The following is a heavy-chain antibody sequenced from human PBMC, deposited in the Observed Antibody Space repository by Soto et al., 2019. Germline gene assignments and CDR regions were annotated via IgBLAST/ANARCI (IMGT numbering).Heavy chain of an antibody. V-gene: IGHV3-23*01. CDR3: VKAIAVAGRHPSYYYYCMDV. Sequence: EAQLLESGGGLVQPGGSLRLSCAASGFTFSSYAMSWVRQAPGKGLEWVSAISGRGGSTYYADSVQGRFTLSRDNSNNTLYLQVNGLRAEVTAVYYCVKAIAVAGRHPSYYYYCMDVWGQGSTVTVS. CDR1: GFTFSSYA. CDR2: ISGRGGST. D-gene: IGHD6-19*01. J-gene: IGHJ6*02.